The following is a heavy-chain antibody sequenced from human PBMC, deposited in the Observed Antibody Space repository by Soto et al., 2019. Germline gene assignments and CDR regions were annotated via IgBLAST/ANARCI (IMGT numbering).Heavy chain of an antibody. V-gene: IGHV1-69*02. CDR2: IIPILGIA. CDR3: ARSMITFGGVIADYFDY. CDR1: GGTFSSYT. Sequence: SVKVSCKASGGTFSSYTISWVRQAPGQGLEWMGRIIPILGIANYAQKFQGRVTITADKSTSTAYMELSSLRSEDTAVYYCARSMITFGGVIADYFDYWGQGTLVTSPQ. J-gene: IGHJ4*02. D-gene: IGHD3-16*02.